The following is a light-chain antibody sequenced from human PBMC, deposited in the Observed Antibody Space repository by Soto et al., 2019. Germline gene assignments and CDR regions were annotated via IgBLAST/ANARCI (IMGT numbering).Light chain of an antibody. CDR2: GAS. Sequence: TVMTQSPDTLSVSPGERATLSCRASQSVSSTLAWYQQKPGQAPRLLIYGASTRATGTPVRFSGSGSGTEFTLAVSSLQSEDFAVYYCQQNDNWPLTFGGGTKVEIK. CDR1: QSVSST. CDR3: QQNDNWPLT. J-gene: IGKJ4*01. V-gene: IGKV3-15*01.